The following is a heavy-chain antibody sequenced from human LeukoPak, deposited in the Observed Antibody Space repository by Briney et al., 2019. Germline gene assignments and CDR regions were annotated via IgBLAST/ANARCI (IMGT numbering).Heavy chain of an antibody. V-gene: IGHV3-23*01. CDR1: GFTFSSHT. J-gene: IGHJ4*02. Sequence: PGGSLRLSCAASGFTFSSHTMSWVRQAPGKGLEWVSTFSYSGGSTYSADSVKGRFTISRDNSKSTLYLQMNSLRVEDTAVYYCARWGRVTSIGFDYWGQGTLVTVSS. D-gene: IGHD5-12*01. CDR2: FSYSGGST. CDR3: ARWGRVTSIGFDY.